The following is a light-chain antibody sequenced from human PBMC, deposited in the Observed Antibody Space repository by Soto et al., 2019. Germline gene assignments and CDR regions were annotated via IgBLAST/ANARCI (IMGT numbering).Light chain of an antibody. J-gene: IGLJ2*01. Sequence: QSVLTQPPSASGTPGQRVIISCSGSSSNIGSNSVIWYQQLPGTAPKLLIYSDNQRPSGVPARFSVSKSGSSASLAISGLRSEDEAEYYCASWDDSLRAVIFGGGTKLTVL. CDR1: SSNIGSNS. CDR2: SDN. V-gene: IGLV1-47*02. CDR3: ASWDDSLRAVI.